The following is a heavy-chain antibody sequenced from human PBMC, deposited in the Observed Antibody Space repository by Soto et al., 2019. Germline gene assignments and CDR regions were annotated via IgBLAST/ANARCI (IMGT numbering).Heavy chain of an antibody. J-gene: IGHJ4*02. D-gene: IGHD6-6*01. CDR1: GGSLSAYY. CDR3: ARSSRFDY. Sequence: SETLSLTCAVYGGSLSAYYWSWIRQPPGKGLEWIGEINHSGSTNYNTSLKSRVTISVDTSKSQFSLKPSSVTAADTAVYYCARSSRFDYWGQGTLVTVS. CDR2: INHSGST. V-gene: IGHV4-34*01.